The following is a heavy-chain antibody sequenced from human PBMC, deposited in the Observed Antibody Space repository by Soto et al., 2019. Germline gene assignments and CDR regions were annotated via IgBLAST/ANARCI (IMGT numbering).Heavy chain of an antibody. V-gene: IGHV3-11*01. CDR3: ARDQYYYDSSGYLYYYYGMDV. CDR2: ISSSGSTI. J-gene: IGHJ6*02. Sequence: VGSLRLSCAASGFTFSDYYMSWIRQAPGKGLEWVSYISSSGSTIYYADSVKGRFTISRDNAKNSLYLQMNSLRAEDTAVYYCARDQYYYDSSGYLYYYYGMDVWGQGTTVTVSS. CDR1: GFTFSDYY. D-gene: IGHD3-22*01.